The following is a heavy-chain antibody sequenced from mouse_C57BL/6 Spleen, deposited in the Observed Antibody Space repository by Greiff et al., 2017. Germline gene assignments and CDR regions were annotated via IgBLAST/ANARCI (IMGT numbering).Heavy chain of an antibody. CDR3: ARGHYGSSYWYFDV. CDR2: IDPSDSYT. D-gene: IGHD1-1*01. V-gene: IGHV1-59*01. Sequence: QVHVKQPGAELVRPGTSVKLSCKASGYTFTSYWMHWVKQRPGQGLEWIGVIDPSDSYTNYNQKFKGKATLTVDTSSSTAYMQLSSLTSEDSAVYYCARGHYGSSYWYFDVWGTGTTVTVSS. J-gene: IGHJ1*03. CDR1: GYTFTSYW.